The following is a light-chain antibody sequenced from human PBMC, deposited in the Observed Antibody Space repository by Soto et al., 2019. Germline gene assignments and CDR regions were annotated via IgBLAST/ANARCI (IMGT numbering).Light chain of an antibody. V-gene: IGKV3-20*01. CDR1: QYVANS. Sequence: EIVLTQSPATLSLSPGERATLSCRASQYVANSLAWYQQKPGQAPRLLISGASNRASDIPDRFSGSGSWTDFTLTISRLEPEDFAVYYCLQYGSSPHTFGQGTRLEIK. CDR2: GAS. J-gene: IGKJ5*01. CDR3: LQYGSSPHT.